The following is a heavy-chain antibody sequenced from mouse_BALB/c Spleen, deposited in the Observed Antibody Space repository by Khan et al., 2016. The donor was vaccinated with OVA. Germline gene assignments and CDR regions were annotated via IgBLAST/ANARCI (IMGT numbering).Heavy chain of an antibody. V-gene: IGHV1-4*01. CDR1: GYTFTSYT. Sequence: QVQLQQSGAELARPGASVKMSCKASGYTFTSYTIHWIKLRPGQGLEWIGYINPSNGYTNYNQKFRDTATLTADNSSTTAYMQLSSLTSDDSAVYNCVRDGAYHRNDGWFAYWGQGTLVTVSA. CDR2: INPSNGYT. CDR3: VRDGAYHRNDGWFAY. J-gene: IGHJ3*01. D-gene: IGHD2-14*01.